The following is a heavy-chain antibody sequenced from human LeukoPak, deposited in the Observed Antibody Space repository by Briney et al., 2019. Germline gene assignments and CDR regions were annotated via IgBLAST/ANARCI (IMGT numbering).Heavy chain of an antibody. Sequence: GGSLRLSCAASGFTVSSNYMSWVRQAPGKGLEWVSVIYSGGSTYYADSVKGRFTISRDNSKNTLYLQMNSLRAEDTAVYYCARERVGATPSWDYWGQGTLVTVSS. V-gene: IGHV3-53*01. CDR1: GFTVSSNY. CDR2: IYSGGST. CDR3: ARERVGATPSWDY. J-gene: IGHJ4*02. D-gene: IGHD1-26*01.